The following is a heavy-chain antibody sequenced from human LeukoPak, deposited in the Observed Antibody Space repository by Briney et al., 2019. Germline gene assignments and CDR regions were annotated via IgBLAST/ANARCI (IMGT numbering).Heavy chain of an antibody. D-gene: IGHD2-8*01. CDR3: ARESPMTTNYAADV. Sequence: ASVKVSCKASGYSFIDSYIRWFRQAPGQGLEWMGWINPNSGSTKYAQKFQARVTMTRATSITTAYLDLSRLTSDDTALYYCARESPMTTNYAADVWGQGTMVTVSS. CDR2: INPNSGST. CDR1: GYSFIDSY. J-gene: IGHJ3*01. V-gene: IGHV1-2*02.